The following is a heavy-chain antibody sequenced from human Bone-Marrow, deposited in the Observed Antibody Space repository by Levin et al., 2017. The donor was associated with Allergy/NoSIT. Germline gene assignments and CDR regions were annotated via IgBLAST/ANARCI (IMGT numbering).Heavy chain of an antibody. CDR2: IKEDGSEK. CDR3: TRSSSFLDY. J-gene: IGHJ4*02. CDR1: GFTFNNFW. Sequence: GGSLRLSCAASGFTFNNFWMGWVRQAPGKGLEWVAHIKEDGSEKYDVDSVKGRFTISRDNAKNSLYLQMNSLRAEDTAVYYCTRSSSFLDYWGQGTLVTVSS. V-gene: IGHV3-7*01. D-gene: IGHD3-3*02.